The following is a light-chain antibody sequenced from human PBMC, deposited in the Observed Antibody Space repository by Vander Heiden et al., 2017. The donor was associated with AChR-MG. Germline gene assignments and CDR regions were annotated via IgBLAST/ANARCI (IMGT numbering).Light chain of an antibody. Sequence: QSVLPQPPSASGTPGQRVTISCSGSSSNIGSNTVNWYQQLPGTATKLLIYSNNQRPSGVPDRFSGSKSGTSASLAISGLQSEDEADYYCAAWDDSLNGRVVFGGGTKLTVL. CDR1: SSNIGSNT. CDR3: AAWDDSLNGRVV. J-gene: IGLJ2*01. CDR2: SNN. V-gene: IGLV1-44*01.